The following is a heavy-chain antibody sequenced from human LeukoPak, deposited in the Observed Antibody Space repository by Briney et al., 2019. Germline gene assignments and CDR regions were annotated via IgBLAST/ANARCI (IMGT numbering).Heavy chain of an antibody. CDR3: AKSDGGYSSDAFDI. CDR2: ISYDGSNK. J-gene: IGHJ3*02. D-gene: IGHD5-18*01. Sequence: PGGSLRLSCAAPGFTFSSYAMHWVRQAPGKGLEWVAVISYDGSNKYYADSVKGRFTISRDNSKNTLYLQMNSLRAEDTAVYYCAKSDGGYSSDAFDIWGQGTMVTVSS. V-gene: IGHV3-30-3*02. CDR1: GFTFSSYA.